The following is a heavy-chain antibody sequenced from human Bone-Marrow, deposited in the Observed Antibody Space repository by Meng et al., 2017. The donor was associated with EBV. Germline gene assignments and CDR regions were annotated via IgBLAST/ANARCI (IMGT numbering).Heavy chain of an antibody. CDR2: LIPMSDAP. CDR3: ASESGRGFTPDY. Sequence: QGQVVQSGAGVKKPGSSVKVSCRTSGGTFRSDAVSWVRQAPGQGLEWMGGLIPMSDAPHYAQKFQGRVTITADESTSTHYMDLSGLRSDDTALYYCASESGRGFTPDYWGQGTLVTVPS. D-gene: IGHD3-10*01. V-gene: IGHV1-69*01. CDR1: GGTFRSDA. J-gene: IGHJ4*02.